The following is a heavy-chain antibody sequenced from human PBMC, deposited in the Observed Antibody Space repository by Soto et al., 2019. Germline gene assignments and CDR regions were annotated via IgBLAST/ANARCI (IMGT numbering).Heavy chain of an antibody. CDR2: ISGSGGST. CDR3: AKVPASSLTASRPFDK. J-gene: IGHJ4*02. D-gene: IGHD5-18*01. V-gene: IGHV3-23*01. Sequence: PGGSLRLSCAASGLTLSNYAMSWVRQAPGKGLEWVSGISGSGGSTYYAASVKGRFTIVRDNSKNTMSLEMNSLRVEDTAVYYCAKVPASSLTASRPFDKWGQGTLVTVSS. CDR1: GLTLSNYA.